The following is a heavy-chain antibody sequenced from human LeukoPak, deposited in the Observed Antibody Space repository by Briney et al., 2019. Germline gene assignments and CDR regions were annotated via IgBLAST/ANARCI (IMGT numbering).Heavy chain of an antibody. CDR2: TSYDKNE. CDR3: AKAAGKYNWNPDS. D-gene: IGHD1-20*01. V-gene: IGHV3-30*18. J-gene: IGHJ4*02. CDR1: GFTFSSYG. Sequence: PGRSLRLSCAASGFTFSSYGMHWVRQAPGKGLEWVAVTSYDKNEYYVDSVKGRFTISRDNSKNTLYLQMNSLRAEDTAVYYCAKAAGKYNWNPDSWGQGTLVTVSS.